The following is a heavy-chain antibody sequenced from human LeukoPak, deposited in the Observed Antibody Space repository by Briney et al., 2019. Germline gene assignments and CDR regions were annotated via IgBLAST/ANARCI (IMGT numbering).Heavy chain of an antibody. V-gene: IGHV3-43D*03. CDR1: GFTFDEYA. CDR2: ISWAGGNT. J-gene: IGHJ4*02. D-gene: IGHD5-24*01. Sequence: GGSLRLSCAASGFTFDEYAMHWVRQAPGKGLEWVSLISWAGGNTYYADSVKGRFTISRDNSKNSLYLQMNSLRAEDTAFYYCARDGGDKSWLQSYYFDHWGQGTLVTVSS. CDR3: ARDGGDKSWLQSYYFDH.